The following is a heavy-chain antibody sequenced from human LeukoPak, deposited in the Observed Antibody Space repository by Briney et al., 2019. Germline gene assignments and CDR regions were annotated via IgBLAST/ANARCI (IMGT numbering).Heavy chain of an antibody. V-gene: IGHV5-51*01. J-gene: IGHJ4*02. D-gene: IGHD3-10*01. CDR3: ARRDSDYYGSGSYSYYFDY. CDR1: GYTFTNYW. CDR2: IYPGDSDT. Sequence: GESLKISCKASGYTFTNYWIGRVRQMPGKGLEWMGIIYPGDSDTRYSPSFQGQVTISADKSISTAYLQWSSLKASDTAMYYCARRDSDYYGSGSYSYYFDYWGQGTLVTVSS.